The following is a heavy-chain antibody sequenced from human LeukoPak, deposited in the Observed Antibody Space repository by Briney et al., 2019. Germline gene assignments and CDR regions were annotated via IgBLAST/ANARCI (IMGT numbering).Heavy chain of an antibody. Sequence: GGSLRLSCAASEFTFSNYAMHWVRLAPGKGLEWVAYIGYDGNLKFYADSVQGRFTISRDNSKNTLYLQMNSLRLEDTAVYYYAKDFWDSDWYRWGQGTLVTVSS. CDR2: IGYDGNLK. D-gene: IGHD2-21*01. J-gene: IGHJ5*02. CDR3: AKDFWDSDWYR. V-gene: IGHV3-30*02. CDR1: EFTFSNYA.